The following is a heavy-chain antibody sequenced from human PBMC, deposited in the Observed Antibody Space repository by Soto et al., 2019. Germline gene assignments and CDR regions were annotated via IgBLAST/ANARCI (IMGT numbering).Heavy chain of an antibody. CDR1: GSTFSSYA. V-gene: IGHV3-30-3*01. Sequence: GGSLRHSCAASGSTFSSYAMHWVRQAPGKGLEWVAVISYDGSNKYYADSVKGRFTISRDNSKNTLYLQMNSLRAEDTAVYYCAKGYYDSSGYSPLFDYWGQGTLVTVSS. CDR3: AKGYYDSSGYSPLFDY. D-gene: IGHD3-22*01. J-gene: IGHJ4*02. CDR2: ISYDGSNK.